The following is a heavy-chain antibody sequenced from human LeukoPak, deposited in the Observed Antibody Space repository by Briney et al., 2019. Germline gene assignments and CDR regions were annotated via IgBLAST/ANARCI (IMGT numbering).Heavy chain of an antibody. CDR1: GFTFSRLS. V-gene: IGHV3-48*01. CDR3: ARVRQTYYYDSSGYSFLCFYYGMDV. J-gene: IGHJ6*02. D-gene: IGHD3-22*01. CDR2: IISSRTI. Sequence: PGGSLKLSWAASGFTFSRLSMRWVRQAAGEGLEWVSYIISSRTIYYADPVKGRLTICRDNAKNSLFLRMNSLIAEDTAVYYCARVRQTYYYDSSGYSFLCFYYGMDVWGQGTTVTVSS.